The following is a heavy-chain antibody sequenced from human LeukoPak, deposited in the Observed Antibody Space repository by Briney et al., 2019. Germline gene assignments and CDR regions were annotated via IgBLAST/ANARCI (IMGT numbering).Heavy chain of an antibody. CDR3: ASERLGELSLLDY. V-gene: IGHV4-59*01. D-gene: IGHD3-16*02. CDR2: IYYSGST. Sequence: SETLSLTCTVSGGSISSYYWSWIRQPPGKGLEWIGYIYYSGSTNYNPSLKSRVTISVDTSKNQFSPKLSSVTAADTAVYYCASERLGELSLLDYWGQGTLVTVSS. CDR1: GGSISSYY. J-gene: IGHJ4*02.